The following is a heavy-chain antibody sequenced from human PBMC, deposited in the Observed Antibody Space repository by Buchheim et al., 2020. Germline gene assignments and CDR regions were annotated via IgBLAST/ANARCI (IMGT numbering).Heavy chain of an antibody. J-gene: IGHJ4*02. D-gene: IGHD3-10*01. CDR3: ARGGTSGSLDY. V-gene: IGHV3-74*01. CDR2: INTDGTDT. CDR1: GFTFSSYW. Sequence: EVQLVDSGGGLVQPGGSLRLSCAASGFTFSSYWMHWVRQAPGKGPVWVSRINTDGTDTSYADSVKGRFTISRHNARTTLYLQMNSLEAEDTAVYFCARGGTSGSLDYWGQGTL.